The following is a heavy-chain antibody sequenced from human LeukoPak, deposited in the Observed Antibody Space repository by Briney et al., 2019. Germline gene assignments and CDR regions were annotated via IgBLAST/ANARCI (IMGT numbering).Heavy chain of an antibody. Sequence: QPGGSLRLSCAASGFTFSSYAMTWVRQAPGKGLEWVSAISGSGGSTYYADSVKGRFTISRDNSKNTLYLQMNSLRAEDTAVYYCAKKVGQLDAFDIWGQGTMVTVSS. D-gene: IGHD6-6*01. CDR3: AKKVGQLDAFDI. CDR2: ISGSGGST. J-gene: IGHJ3*02. CDR1: GFTFSSYA. V-gene: IGHV3-23*01.